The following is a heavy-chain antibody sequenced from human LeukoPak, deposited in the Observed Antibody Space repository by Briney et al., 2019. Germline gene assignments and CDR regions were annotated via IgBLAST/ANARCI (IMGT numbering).Heavy chain of an antibody. V-gene: IGHV3-7*03. CDR1: GFTFSNFW. CDR2: IKVDGSEK. Sequence: GGSLRLSCAVSGFTFSNFWMSWVRQAPGKGLEWVANIKVDGSEKYYMDSVKGRFTISRDNAENSLYLQMNSLRAEDTAVYYCARKTGVTGEAFDYWGQGTQVTVSS. J-gene: IGHJ4*02. CDR3: ARKTGVTGEAFDY. D-gene: IGHD7-27*01.